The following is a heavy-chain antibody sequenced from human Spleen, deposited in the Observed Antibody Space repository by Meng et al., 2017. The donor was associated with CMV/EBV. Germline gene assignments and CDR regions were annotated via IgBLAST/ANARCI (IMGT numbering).Heavy chain of an antibody. V-gene: IGHV1-2*06. CDR2: INPDNGDT. D-gene: IGHD5-18*01. Sequence: QLQLVQSGAEVKRPGASLKVPCEASGYAFSGYYIHWIRQAPGQGLEWMGRINPDNGDTKESQQFQGRVTMTRDTSIRTAYMELTRLKSGDTAVYYCARSGGTYGYSFDTWGQGTLVTVSS. J-gene: IGHJ4*02. CDR1: GYAFSGYY. CDR3: ARSGGTYGYSFDT.